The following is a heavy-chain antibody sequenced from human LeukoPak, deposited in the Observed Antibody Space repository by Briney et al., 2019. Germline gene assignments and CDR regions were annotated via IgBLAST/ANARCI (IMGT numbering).Heavy chain of an antibody. CDR1: GFTFSDYY. D-gene: IGHD6-13*01. V-gene: IGHV3-11*01. CDR2: ISSSGSTI. CDR3: ARDSSAAAGLDAFDI. Sequence: GGSLRLSCAASGFTFSDYYMSWIRQAPGKGLEWVSYISSSGSTIYYADSVKGRFTISRDNAKNSLYLQMNSLRAEDTAVYYCARDSSAAAGLDAFDIWGQGTMVTVSS. J-gene: IGHJ3*02.